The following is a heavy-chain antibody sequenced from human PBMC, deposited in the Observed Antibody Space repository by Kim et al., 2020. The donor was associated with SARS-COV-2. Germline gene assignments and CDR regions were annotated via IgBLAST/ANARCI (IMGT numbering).Heavy chain of an antibody. CDR1: GFTFSNYA. CDR2: IVNGGDNT. CDR3: AKTTDRRVYFFAD. V-gene: IGHV3-23*01. J-gene: IGHJ4*02. D-gene: IGHD3-22*01. Sequence: GGSLRLSCAVSGFTFSNYAMSWVRQAPGTGLEWVSIIVNGGDNTYYADSVKGRFTISRDNSKNMLYLQMNSLRAEDTAVYYCAKTTDRRVYFFADWGQGTLVTVSS.